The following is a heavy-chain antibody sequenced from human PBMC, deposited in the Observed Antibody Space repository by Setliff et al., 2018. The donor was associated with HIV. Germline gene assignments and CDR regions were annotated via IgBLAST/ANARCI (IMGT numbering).Heavy chain of an antibody. CDR3: TRVAVITDDAFDV. CDR2: INPRGETT. J-gene: IGHJ3*01. CDR1: GDTFNNYY. V-gene: IGHV1-46*02. Sequence: GASVKVSCKASGDTFNNYYIYWVRQAPGQGLEWMGMINPRGETTNYAQKFQGRVTMTRDTSTSTVYVELSSLRSEDTAFYYCTRVAVITDDAFDVWGQGTMVTVSS. D-gene: IGHD3-16*01.